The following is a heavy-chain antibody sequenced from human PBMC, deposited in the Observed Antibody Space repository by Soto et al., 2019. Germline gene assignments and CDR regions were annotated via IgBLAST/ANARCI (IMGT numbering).Heavy chain of an antibody. CDR3: ARENTIFGVVRMDV. Sequence: GGSLRLSCAASGFTFSSYWMSWVRQAPGKGLEWVANIKQDGREKYYVDSVKGRFTISRDNAKNSLYLQMNSLRAEDTAVYYCARENTIFGVVRMDVWGQGTTVTVSS. CDR1: GFTFSSYW. D-gene: IGHD3-3*01. CDR2: IKQDGREK. J-gene: IGHJ6*02. V-gene: IGHV3-7*01.